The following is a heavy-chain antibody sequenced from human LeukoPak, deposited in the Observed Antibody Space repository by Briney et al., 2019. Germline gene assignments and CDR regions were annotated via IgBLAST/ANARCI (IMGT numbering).Heavy chain of an antibody. CDR2: ISYDGSNK. CDR1: GFTFSSYA. J-gene: IGHJ4*02. D-gene: IGHD3-3*01. Sequence: GGSLRLSCAASGFTFSSYAMHWVRQAPGKGLEWVAVISYDGSNKYYADSVKGRFTISRDNSKNTLYLQMNSLRAEETAVYYCARVWSGYYVYFDYWGQGTLVTVSS. CDR3: ARVWSGYYVYFDY. V-gene: IGHV3-30-3*01.